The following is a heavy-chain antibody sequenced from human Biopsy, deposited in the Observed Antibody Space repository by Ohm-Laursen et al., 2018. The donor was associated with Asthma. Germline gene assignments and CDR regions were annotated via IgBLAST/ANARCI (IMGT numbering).Heavy chain of an antibody. CDR2: LFHRGAT. V-gene: IGHV4-30-2*01. J-gene: IGHJ6*02. CDR3: ARMNTLIQAANYFSYAMDV. Sequence: SQTLSLTCAVSGASINSGGYSWKWIRQPPGKGLELIFYLFHRGATHYNPSLKSRVTISVDRSQRQFSLKVNSVTAADTAVYYCARMNTLIQAANYFSYAMDVWGQGTTVTVSS. D-gene: IGHD3-9*01. CDR1: GASINSGGYS.